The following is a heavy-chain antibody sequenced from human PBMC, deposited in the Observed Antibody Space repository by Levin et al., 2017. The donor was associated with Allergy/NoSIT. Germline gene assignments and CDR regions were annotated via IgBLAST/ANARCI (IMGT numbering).Heavy chain of an antibody. Sequence: ESLKISCTISGGSIGSYYWNWIRQAPGKGLEWIGYVINTGTTFYSPSLKSRVTISVDTSKNQFSLRLTSVTAADTAVYYCARDNYFDSSGSYRLDYWGQGTLVTVSS. V-gene: IGHV4-59*01. CDR2: VINTGTT. D-gene: IGHD3-22*01. CDR1: GGSIGSYY. CDR3: ARDNYFDSSGSYRLDY. J-gene: IGHJ4*02.